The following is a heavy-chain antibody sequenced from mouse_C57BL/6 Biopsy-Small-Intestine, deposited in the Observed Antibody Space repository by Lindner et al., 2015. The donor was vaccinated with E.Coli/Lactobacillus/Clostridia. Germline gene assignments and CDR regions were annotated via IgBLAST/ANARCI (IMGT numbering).Heavy chain of an antibody. J-gene: IGHJ4*01. CDR1: GYTVTSNF. D-gene: IGHD1-2*01. CDR2: INPGTLST. Sequence: SVKVSCKASGYTVTSNFMHWVRQAPGQGLEWMGIINPGTLSTSYAQKFQGRLTMTGDTSTSTVYMELSSLRSEDTAIYYCARDVHGFDYWGQGTLVTVSS. V-gene: IGHV1S22*01. CDR3: ARDVHGFDY.